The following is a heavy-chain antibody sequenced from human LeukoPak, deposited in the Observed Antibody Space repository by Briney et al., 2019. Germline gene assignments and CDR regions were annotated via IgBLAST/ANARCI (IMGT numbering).Heavy chain of an antibody. J-gene: IGHJ4*02. CDR3: ARVSGYSGTWYVDY. D-gene: IGHD6-13*01. CDR1: GFTSKSYG. CDR2: IWYDGSNK. Sequence: PGRSLRLSCGASGFTSKSYGMHWVRQAPGKGLEWVAIIWYDGSNKYYADFVKGRFTTSRDNSKNTLYLQMNSLRADDTAVYYCARVSGYSGTWYVDYWGQGTLVTVSS. V-gene: IGHV3-33*01.